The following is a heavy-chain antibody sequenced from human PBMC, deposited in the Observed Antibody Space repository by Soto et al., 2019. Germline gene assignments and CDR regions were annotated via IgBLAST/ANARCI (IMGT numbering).Heavy chain of an antibody. Sequence: QLQLQESGSGLVKPSQTLSLTCAVSGGSISSGGYSWSWIRQPPGKGLEWIGYIYHSGSTYYNPSLKSRVTISVDRSKNQFSLKLSSVTAADTAVYYCARGKEYYGDYVHAFDIWGQGTMVTVSS. CDR1: GGSISSGGYS. CDR2: IYHSGST. CDR3: ARGKEYYGDYVHAFDI. J-gene: IGHJ3*02. V-gene: IGHV4-30-2*01. D-gene: IGHD4-17*01.